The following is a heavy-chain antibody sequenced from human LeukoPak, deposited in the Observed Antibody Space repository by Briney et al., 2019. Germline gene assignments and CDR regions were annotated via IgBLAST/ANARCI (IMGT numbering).Heavy chain of an antibody. CDR2: IYYSGST. CDR1: GGSISSSSYY. D-gene: IGHD2-15*01. V-gene: IGHV4-39*07. J-gene: IGHJ3*02. CDR3: ARTRLGSLNAFDI. Sequence: PSETLSLTCTVSGGSISSSSYYWGWIRQPPGKGLEWIGSIYYSGSTYYNPSLKSRVTISVDTSKNQFSLKLSSVTAADTAVYYCARTRLGSLNAFDIWGQGTMVTVSS.